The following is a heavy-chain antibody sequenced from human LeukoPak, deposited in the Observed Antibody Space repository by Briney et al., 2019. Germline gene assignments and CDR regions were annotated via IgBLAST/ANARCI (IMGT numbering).Heavy chain of an antibody. Sequence: SETLSLTCGVSGGSISTTNWWTWVRQPPGEGLEWIGEVHLSGRTHYNPSLESRVTMSVDMSENHISLRLTSVTAADTAVYYCARAGQFIAARPITFDYWGQGTLVTVSS. CDR1: GGSISTTNW. V-gene: IGHV4-4*02. J-gene: IGHJ4*02. D-gene: IGHD6-6*01. CDR2: VHLSGRT. CDR3: ARAGQFIAARPITFDY.